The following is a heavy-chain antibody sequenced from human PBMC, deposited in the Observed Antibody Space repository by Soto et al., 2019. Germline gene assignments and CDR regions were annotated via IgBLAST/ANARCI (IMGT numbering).Heavy chain of an antibody. V-gene: IGHV3-64*01. CDR1: GFTFSSYA. Sequence: GGSLRLSCAASGFTFSSYAMHWVRQAPGKGLEYVSAISSNGGSTYYANSVKGRFTISRDNSKNTLYLQMGSLRAEDMAVYYCVRGGYYGSGSYYNDYWGQGTLVTVSS. CDR3: VRGGYYGSGSYYNDY. CDR2: ISSNGGST. J-gene: IGHJ4*02. D-gene: IGHD3-10*01.